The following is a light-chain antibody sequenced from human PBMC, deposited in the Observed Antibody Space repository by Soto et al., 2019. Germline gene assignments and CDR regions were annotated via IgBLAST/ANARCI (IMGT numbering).Light chain of an antibody. V-gene: IGLV2-11*01. CDR3: CSYAGSRDV. Sequence: QYALTQPRSVSGSPGQSVTSSCTGTSSDVGGYNYVSWYQQHPGKAPKLMIYDVSKRPSGVPDRFSGSKSGNTASLTISGPQAEDEADYYCCSYAGSRDVFGTGTKLTVL. J-gene: IGLJ1*01. CDR2: DVS. CDR1: SSDVGGYNY.